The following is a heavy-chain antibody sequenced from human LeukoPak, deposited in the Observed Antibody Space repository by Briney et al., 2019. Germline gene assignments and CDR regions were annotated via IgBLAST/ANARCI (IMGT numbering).Heavy chain of an antibody. V-gene: IGHV3-21*01. D-gene: IGHD4-17*01. CDR1: GFTFNSYS. CDR2: ISSSSSYI. Sequence: GGSLRLSCAASGFTFNSYSMNWVRQAPGKGLEWVSSISSSSSYIYYADSVKGRFTISRDNAKKSLYLQMNSLRAEDTAVYYCATKYRLRSTTDPDYWGQGTLVTVSS. J-gene: IGHJ4*02. CDR3: ATKYRLRSTTDPDY.